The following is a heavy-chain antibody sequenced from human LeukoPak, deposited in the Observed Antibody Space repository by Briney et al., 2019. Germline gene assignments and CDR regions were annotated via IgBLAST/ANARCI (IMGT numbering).Heavy chain of an antibody. CDR1: GYSISSGYC. D-gene: IGHD3-16*02. CDR3: ARVEKYYDYVWGSYRYTFFDY. V-gene: IGHV4-38-2*02. Sequence: PSETPSLTCTVSGYSISSGYCWGWIRQPPGKGLEWIGSIYHSGRTFYNPSLKSRVTISVDTSKNQFSLKLTSVTAADTAVYYCARVEKYYDYVWGSYRYTFFDYWGQGTLVTVSS. CDR2: IYHSGRT. J-gene: IGHJ4*02.